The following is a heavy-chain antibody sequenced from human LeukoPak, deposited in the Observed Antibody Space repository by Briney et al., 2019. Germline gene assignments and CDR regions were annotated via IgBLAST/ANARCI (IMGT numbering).Heavy chain of an antibody. D-gene: IGHD4-23*01. CDR2: MNPNSGAT. J-gene: IGHJ5*02. V-gene: IGHV1-2*02. CDR1: GFTFTVYY. Sequence: GSLRLSCAASGFTFTVYYIHWVRQAPGQGLEWMGWMNPNSGATNYAQKFQGRVTMTRDTSISTAYMELSSLRSDDTAVYYCARSDYGGKGAGDNWFDPWGQGTLVTVSS. CDR3: ARSDYGGKGAGDNWFDP.